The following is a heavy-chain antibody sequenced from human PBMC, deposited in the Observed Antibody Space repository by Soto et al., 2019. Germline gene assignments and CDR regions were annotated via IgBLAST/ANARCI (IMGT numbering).Heavy chain of an antibody. CDR1: GDAFSSYA. J-gene: IGHJ1*01. Sequence: SVKVSCKASGDAFSSYAISWVGQAPGQGLEWMGGIIPIFGTANSAQKFQGRVTITADESTSTAYMELSSLRSEDTAVYYCARDNCSGRCCITDDEYFQHWGQ. CDR2: IIPIFGTA. CDR3: ARDNCSGRCCITDDEYFQH. V-gene: IGHV1-69*13. D-gene: IGHD2-15*01.